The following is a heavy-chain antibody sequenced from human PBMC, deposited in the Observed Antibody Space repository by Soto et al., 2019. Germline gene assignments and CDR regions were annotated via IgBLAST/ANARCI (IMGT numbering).Heavy chain of an antibody. D-gene: IGHD2-8*01. CDR2: INPNSGGT. CDR1: GYTFTGYY. J-gene: IGHJ6*03. CDR3: ARGSSLNIVLAENLNMGV. Sequence: ASVKVSCKASGYTFTGYYMHWVRQAPGQGLEWMGWINPNSGGTNYAQKFQGWVTMTRDTSISTAYMELSRLRSDDTAVYYCARGSSLNIVLAENLNMGVWGKGTTVTVSS. V-gene: IGHV1-2*04.